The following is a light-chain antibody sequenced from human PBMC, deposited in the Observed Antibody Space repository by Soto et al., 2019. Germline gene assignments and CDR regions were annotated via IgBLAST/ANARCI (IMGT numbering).Light chain of an antibody. CDR2: DAS. J-gene: IGKJ1*01. CDR1: QSVSGW. Sequence: DITMTQSPSTLSASVGDTVTVTCRASQSVSGWLAWYQQKPGKAPKLLIYDASSLESGVPSRFSGSGSGTEFTLTISSLQPDDFATYYCQQYNSYSWTFGQGTKVDI. V-gene: IGKV1-5*01. CDR3: QQYNSYSWT.